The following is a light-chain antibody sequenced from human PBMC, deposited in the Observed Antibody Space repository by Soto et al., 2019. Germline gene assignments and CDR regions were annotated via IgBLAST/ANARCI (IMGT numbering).Light chain of an antibody. J-gene: IGKJ1*01. CDR2: GAS. CDR1: QNIRIY. V-gene: IGKV1-39*01. Sequence: DIQMTQSPSSLSASVGDRVTITCRASQNIRIYLNWFQKKPGKAPNLLIYGASSLQSGVPSRFSGSRSGTDFTLTINSLQPEDFAVYYCQQTYNSPLTFGQGTKVEMK. CDR3: QQTYNSPLT.